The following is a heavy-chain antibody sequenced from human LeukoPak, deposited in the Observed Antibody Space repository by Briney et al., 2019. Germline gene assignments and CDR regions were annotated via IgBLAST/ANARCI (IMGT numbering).Heavy chain of an antibody. V-gene: IGHV3-21*01. CDR3: ATTTVTFPDPFSYYYYMDV. Sequence: PGGSLRLTCAASGFTFSSYSMNWVRQAPGKGLEWVSSISSSSSYIYYADSVKGRFTISRDNAKNTLYLQMNSLRAEDMAVYYCATTTVTFPDPFSYYYYMDVWGKGTTVTVSS. D-gene: IGHD4-17*01. CDR1: GFTFSSYS. J-gene: IGHJ6*03. CDR2: ISSSSSYI.